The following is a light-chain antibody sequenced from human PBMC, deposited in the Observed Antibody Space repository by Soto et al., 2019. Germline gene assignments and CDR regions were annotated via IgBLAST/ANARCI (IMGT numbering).Light chain of an antibody. CDR1: QGISNS. CDR2: DAS. V-gene: IGKV1-27*01. Sequence: DIQMTQSPSSLSASIGDRVTITCRASQGISNSLAWYQQKPGKGPSLLIYDASTLQSGVPSRFSGSGSGTEFTLTISSLQPDDFATYYCQQYNSYPITFGQGTRLEI. J-gene: IGKJ5*01. CDR3: QQYNSYPIT.